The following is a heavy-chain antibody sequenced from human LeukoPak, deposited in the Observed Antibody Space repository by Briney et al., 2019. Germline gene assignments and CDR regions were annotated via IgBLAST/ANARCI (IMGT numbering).Heavy chain of an antibody. Sequence: GASVKVSCKASGYTFTSYGISWVRQAPGQGLEWMGWISAYNGNTNYAQKLQGRVTMTTDTSTSTAYMELRSLRSDDTAVYYCARDYYYDSSGYWYFDLWGRGTLVTVSS. V-gene: IGHV1-18*01. CDR1: GYTFTSYG. CDR2: ISAYNGNT. CDR3: ARDYYYDSSGYWYFDL. J-gene: IGHJ2*01. D-gene: IGHD3-22*01.